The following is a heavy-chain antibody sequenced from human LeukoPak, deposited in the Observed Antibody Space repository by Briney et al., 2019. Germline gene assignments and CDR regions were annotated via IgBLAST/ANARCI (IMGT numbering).Heavy chain of an antibody. CDR1: GGTFSSYA. D-gene: IGHD2-21*02. V-gene: IGHV1-69*13. Sequence: ASVKVSCKASGGTFSSYAISWVRQAPGQGLEWMGGIIPIFGTANYAQKFQGRVTITADESTSTAYMELNSLRAEDTAVYYCARGSVVVTTIFDYWGQGTLVTVSS. J-gene: IGHJ4*02. CDR2: IIPIFGTA. CDR3: ARGSVVVTTIFDY.